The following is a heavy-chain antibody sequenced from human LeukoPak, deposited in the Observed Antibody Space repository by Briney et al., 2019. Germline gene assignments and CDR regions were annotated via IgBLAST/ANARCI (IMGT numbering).Heavy chain of an antibody. CDR1: GFTFNKDG. CDR3: TKGDGGWYPIDY. CDR2: VNENGAET. Sequence: GGSLRLSCAASGFTFNKDGMSWVRQDPGKGLEWVSTVNENGAETHYADSVKGRFTISRDNSKNTVLLQMNSLRADDTALYYCTKGDGGWYPIDYWGQGTLVIVSS. V-gene: IGHV3-23*01. D-gene: IGHD6-19*01. J-gene: IGHJ4*02.